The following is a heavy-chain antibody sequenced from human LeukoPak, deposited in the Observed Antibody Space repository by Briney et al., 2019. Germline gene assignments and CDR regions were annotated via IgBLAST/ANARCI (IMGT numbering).Heavy chain of an antibody. CDR2: IYHSGST. CDR1: GGSFSGYY. D-gene: IGHD4-17*01. J-gene: IGHJ4*02. Sequence: PSETLSLTCAVYGGSFSGYYWSWIRQPPGKGLEWIGYIYHSGSTYYNPSLKSRVTISVDRSKNQFSLKLSSVTAADTAVYYCARRTDYGYFDYWGQGTLVTVSS. V-gene: IGHV4-34*01. CDR3: ARRTDYGYFDY.